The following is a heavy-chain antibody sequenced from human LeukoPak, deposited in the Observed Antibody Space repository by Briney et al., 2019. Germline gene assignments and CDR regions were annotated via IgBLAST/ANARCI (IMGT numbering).Heavy chain of an antibody. Sequence: GGSLRHSCAASGFAFSSNWMHWVRQAPGKGLVWVSHISTDARTITYAAFVKGRFTISRDNSKTTLYLQMDDLRAEDSAVYYCARDGVPDDYETFDIWGQGTMVTVSS. J-gene: IGHJ3*02. CDR1: GFAFSSNW. D-gene: IGHD4-17*01. V-gene: IGHV3-74*01. CDR2: ISTDARTI. CDR3: ARDGVPDDYETFDI.